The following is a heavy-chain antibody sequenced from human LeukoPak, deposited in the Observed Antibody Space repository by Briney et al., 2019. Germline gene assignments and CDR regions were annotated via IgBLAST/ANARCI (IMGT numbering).Heavy chain of an antibody. CDR2: IYHSGST. D-gene: IGHD6-19*01. CDR3: ARGRSYSSGWAYFDY. Sequence: SGTLSLTCAVSGGSISSSNWWSWVRQPPGKGLEWIGEIYHSGSTNYNPSLKSRVTISVDKSKNQFSLKLSSVTAADTAVYYCARGRSYSSGWAYFDYWGQGTLVTVSS. V-gene: IGHV4-4*02. CDR1: GGSISSSNW. J-gene: IGHJ4*02.